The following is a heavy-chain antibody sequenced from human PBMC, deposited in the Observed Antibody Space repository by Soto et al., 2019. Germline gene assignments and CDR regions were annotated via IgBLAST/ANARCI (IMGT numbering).Heavy chain of an antibody. CDR1: GDSIISYY. CDR3: ARGRKVEKWVPSGRGGGMDA. D-gene: IGHD6-19*01. V-gene: IGHV4-59*01. J-gene: IGHJ6*02. Sequence: XATLSLTCTVSGDSIISYYWSWIGQPPGKGLEWIGYISHSVSTNYKASLKSRVNISLDTSKNSLALRLDSVTAADTAVYYCARGRKVEKWVPSGRGGGMDAWGQGTTVTSP. CDR2: ISHSVST.